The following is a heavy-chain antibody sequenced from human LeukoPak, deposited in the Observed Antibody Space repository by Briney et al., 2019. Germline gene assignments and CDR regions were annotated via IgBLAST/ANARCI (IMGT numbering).Heavy chain of an antibody. D-gene: IGHD6-13*01. CDR3: ARDSGDSSSWYGPTYYYYGMDV. CDR1: GGSISSGGYY. V-gene: IGHV4-31*03. CDR2: IYYSGST. J-gene: IGHJ6*02. Sequence: SETLSLTCTVSGGSISSGGYYWSWIRQLPGKGLEWIGYIYYSGSTYYNPSLRSRVTISVDTSETQFSLKLSSVTAADTAVYYCARDSGDSSSWYGPTYYYYGMDVWGQGTTVTVSS.